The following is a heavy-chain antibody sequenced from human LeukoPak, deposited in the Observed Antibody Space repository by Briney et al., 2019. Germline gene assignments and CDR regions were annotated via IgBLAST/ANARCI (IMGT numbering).Heavy chain of an antibody. CDR1: GYSFTSYW. D-gene: IGHD3-22*01. J-gene: IGHJ3*02. V-gene: IGHV5-51*01. CDR2: IYPGDSDT. CDR3: ARHSKYDSSGYFLVNAFDI. Sequence: GESLKISCKGSGYSFTSYWIGWVRQMPGKGLEWMGIIYPGDSDTRYSPSFQGQVTISADKSISTAYLQWSSLKASDTAMYYCARHSKYDSSGYFLVNAFDIWGQGTMVTVSS.